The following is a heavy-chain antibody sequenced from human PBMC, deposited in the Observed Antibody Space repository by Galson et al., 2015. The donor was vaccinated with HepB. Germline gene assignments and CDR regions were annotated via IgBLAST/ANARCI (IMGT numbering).Heavy chain of an antibody. CDR2: INPNSGGT. D-gene: IGHD4-23*01. Sequence: APGQGLEWMGRINPNSGGTNYAQKFQGRVTMTRDTSISTAYMELSRLRSDDTAVYYCARDRFLLRWRGNWFDPWGQGTLVTVSS. CDR3: ARDRFLLRWRGNWFDP. V-gene: IGHV1-2*06. J-gene: IGHJ5*02.